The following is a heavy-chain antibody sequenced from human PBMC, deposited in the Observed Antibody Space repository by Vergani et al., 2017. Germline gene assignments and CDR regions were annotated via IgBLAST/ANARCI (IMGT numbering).Heavy chain of an antibody. CDR3: ARERNAYYGFWSGYYTQYYFDY. CDR2: INWNGGST. D-gene: IGHD3-3*01. V-gene: IGHV3-20*04. Sequence: EVQLVESGGGLVQPGGSLRLSCAASGFTLSDHVMDWVRQGPGKGLEWVSGINWNGGSTGYADSVKGRFTISRDNAKNSLYLQMNSLRAEDTALYYCARERNAYYGFWSGYYTQYYFDYWGQGTLVTVSS. J-gene: IGHJ4*02. CDR1: GFTLSDHV.